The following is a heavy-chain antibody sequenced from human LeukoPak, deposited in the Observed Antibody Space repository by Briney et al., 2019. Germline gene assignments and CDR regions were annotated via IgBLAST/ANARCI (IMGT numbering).Heavy chain of an antibody. Sequence: PSQTLSLTCTVSGGSISSGSYYWRWIRQPAGKGLEGIGRIYTSGSTNYNRSRKSRFTISVDTSKIQFSLKLSSVTAADTAVYYCARDRRYCSSTSCYAFDIWGQGTMVTVSS. CDR2: IYTSGST. D-gene: IGHD2-2*01. J-gene: IGHJ3*02. CDR1: GGSISSGSYY. CDR3: ARDRRYCSSTSCYAFDI. V-gene: IGHV4-61*02.